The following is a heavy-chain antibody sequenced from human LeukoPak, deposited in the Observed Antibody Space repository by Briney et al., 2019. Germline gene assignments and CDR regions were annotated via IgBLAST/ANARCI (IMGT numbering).Heavy chain of an antibody. CDR1: GGSITSPNSY. CDR3: ARETYYDILTGYPLDY. Sequence: PSETLSLTCTVSGGSITSPNSYRGWIRQPPGKGLEWIGSIYYSGSTYYNPSLKSRVTISVDTSKNQFSLKLSSVTAADTAVYYCARETYYDILTGYPLDYWGQGTLVTVSS. J-gene: IGHJ4*02. V-gene: IGHV4-39*07. CDR2: IYYSGST. D-gene: IGHD3-9*01.